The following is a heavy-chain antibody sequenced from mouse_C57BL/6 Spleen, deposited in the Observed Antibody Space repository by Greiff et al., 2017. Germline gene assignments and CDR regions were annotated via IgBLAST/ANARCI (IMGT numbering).Heavy chain of an antibody. CDR2: IYPGGGYT. D-gene: IGHD2-4*01. V-gene: IGHV1-63*01. J-gene: IGHJ1*03. Sequence: QVQLKESGAELVRPGTSVKMSCKASGYTFTNYWIGWAKQRPGHGLEWIGDIYPGGGYTNYNEKFKGKATLTADKSSSTAYMQFSSLTSEDSAIYYCARSDYDYWYFDVWGTGTTVTVSS. CDR3: ARSDYDYWYFDV. CDR1: GYTFTNYW.